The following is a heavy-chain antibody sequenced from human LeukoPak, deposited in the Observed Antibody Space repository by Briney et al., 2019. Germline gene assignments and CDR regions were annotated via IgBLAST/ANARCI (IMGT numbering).Heavy chain of an antibody. J-gene: IGHJ4*02. CDR2: FDPGAGEI. D-gene: IGHD2-21*01. CDR1: GDTLSELT. CDR3: AAGGVYSLLDY. Sequence: ASVTVSCKVSGDTLSELTMHWVRQAPGKGLEWMGGFDPGAGEILYAQQFQGRVTMTEDTSKDTAYMELTSLRSEDSGVYFCAAGGVYSLLDYWGQGTLVTVSS. V-gene: IGHV1-24*01.